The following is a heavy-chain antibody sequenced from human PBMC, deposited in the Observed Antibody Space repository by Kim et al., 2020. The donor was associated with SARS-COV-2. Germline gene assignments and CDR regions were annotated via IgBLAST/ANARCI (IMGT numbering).Heavy chain of an antibody. CDR1: GGSISSSSYY. CDR3: ARPSGWSPTNWFDP. D-gene: IGHD6-19*01. V-gene: IGHV4-39*01. J-gene: IGHJ5*02. CDR2: IYYSGST. Sequence: SETLSLTCTVSGGSISSSSYYWGWIRQPPGKGLEWIGSIYYSGSTYYNPSLKSRVTISVDTSKNQFSLKLSSVTAADTAVYYCARPSGWSPTNWFDPWGQGTLVTVSS.